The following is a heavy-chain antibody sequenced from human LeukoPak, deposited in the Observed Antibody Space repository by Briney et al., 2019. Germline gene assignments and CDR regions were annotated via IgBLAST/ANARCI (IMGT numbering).Heavy chain of an antibody. Sequence: GGSLRLSCAASGLTFSSYAMHWVRQAPGKGLEWVAVISFDGSNAYYADSVRGRFTISRDNSKDTVYLQMNSLRAEDTAVYYCARALHSSSWYWYYMDVWGKGTTVTVSS. J-gene: IGHJ6*03. D-gene: IGHD6-13*01. CDR1: GLTFSSYA. CDR3: ARALHSSSWYWYYMDV. V-gene: IGHV3-30-3*01. CDR2: ISFDGSNA.